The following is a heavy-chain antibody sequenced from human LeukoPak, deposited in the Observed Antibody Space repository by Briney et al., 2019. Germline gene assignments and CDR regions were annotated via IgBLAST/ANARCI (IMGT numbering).Heavy chain of an antibody. J-gene: IGHJ4*02. V-gene: IGHV4-31*03. D-gene: IGHD6-13*01. CDR2: IYYSGST. Sequence: PSETLSLTCTVSGGSISSGGYYWSWIRQHPGKSLEWIGYIYYSGSTYYNPSLKSRVTISVDTSKNQFSLKLSSVTAADTAMYYCARSRKAAGKSVYFDYWGQGTLVTVSS. CDR3: ARSRKAAGKSVYFDY. CDR1: GGSISSGGYY.